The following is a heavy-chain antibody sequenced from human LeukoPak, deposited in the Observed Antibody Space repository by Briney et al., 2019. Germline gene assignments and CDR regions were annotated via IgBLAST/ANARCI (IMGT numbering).Heavy chain of an antibody. V-gene: IGHV3-23*01. J-gene: IGHJ5*02. CDR2: ISGSGGST. Sequence: GGSLRLSCLASGFTFSSYAMSWVRQAPGKGLEWVSAISGSGGSTYYADSVKGRFTISRDNSKNTLYLQMNSLRAADTAVYYCAKGVKQQLVINWFDPWGQGTLVTVSS. D-gene: IGHD6-13*01. CDR1: GFTFSSYA. CDR3: AKGVKQQLVINWFDP.